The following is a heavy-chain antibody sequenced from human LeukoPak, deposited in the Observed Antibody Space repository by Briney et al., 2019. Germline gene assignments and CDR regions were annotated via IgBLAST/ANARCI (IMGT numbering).Heavy chain of an antibody. CDR2: IYYSGTN. V-gene: IGHV4-59*01. CDR1: GVSINTYY. D-gene: IGHD3-16*01. J-gene: IGHJ4*02. Sequence: SETLSLTCSVCGVSINTYYWTWLRLSPGKGLDWIGYIYYSGTNNYNPFLKSRVSMAVDTSRNQFSLRLSSVTAADTAIYYCARGTVQIGMGERFFDFWGQGTLVTVSS. CDR3: ARGTVQIGMGERFFDF.